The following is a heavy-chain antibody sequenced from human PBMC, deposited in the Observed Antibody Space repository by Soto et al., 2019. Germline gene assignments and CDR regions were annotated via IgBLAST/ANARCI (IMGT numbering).Heavy chain of an antibody. D-gene: IGHD3-16*01. J-gene: IGHJ4*02. V-gene: IGHV3-30-3*01. CDR2: ISYDGSNK. CDR3: AGGAVDDYVLGSYPFW. CDR1: GFTFSSYA. Sequence: QVQLVESGGGVVQPGRSLRLSCAASGFTFSSYAMHWVRQAPGKGLEWVADISYDGSNKYYADSVKGRFTISRDNSKNTLHVQMNSLGPDETAVYYCAGGAVDDYVLGSYPFWWGQGTLVTVSS.